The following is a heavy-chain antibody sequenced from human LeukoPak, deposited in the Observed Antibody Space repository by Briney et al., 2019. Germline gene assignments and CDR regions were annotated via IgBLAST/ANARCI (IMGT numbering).Heavy chain of an antibody. CDR3: TVDIVVVVAAKDAFDI. J-gene: IGHJ3*02. Sequence: GGSLRLSCAASGFTFSNHAMSWVRQAPGKGLEWVGRIKSKTDGGTTDYAAPVKGRFTISRDDSKNTLYLQMNSLKTEDTAVYYCTVDIVVVVAAKDAFDIWGQGTMVTVSS. CDR1: GFTFSNHA. V-gene: IGHV3-15*01. CDR2: IKSKTDGGTT. D-gene: IGHD2-15*01.